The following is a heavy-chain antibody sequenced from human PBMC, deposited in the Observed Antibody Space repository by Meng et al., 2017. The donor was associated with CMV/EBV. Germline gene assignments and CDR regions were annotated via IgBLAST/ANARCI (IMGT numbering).Heavy chain of an antibody. J-gene: IGHJ3*02. CDR1: GYSFTSYW. CDR3: ASQGLNDYYDAGMGAFDI. CDR2: IYPGDSDT. D-gene: IGHD3-10*01. Sequence: TVSCKGSGYSFTSYWIGWVRQRPGKGLEWMGIIYPGDSDTRYSPSFQGQVTISADKSISTAYLQWSSLKASDTAMYYCASQGLNDYYDAGMGAFDIWGQGTMVTVSS. V-gene: IGHV5-51*01.